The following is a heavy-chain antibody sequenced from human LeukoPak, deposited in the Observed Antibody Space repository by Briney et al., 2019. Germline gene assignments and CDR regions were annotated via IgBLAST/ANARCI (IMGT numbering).Heavy chain of an antibody. CDR1: GFSLSTSGMC. D-gene: IGHD4-17*01. Sequence: SGPALVKPTQTLRLTCTVSGFSLSTSGMCVSWIRQPPGKALEWLARIDWDDDKYYSTSLKTRLTISKDTSKNQVVLTMTNMDPVDTATYYCARQRMTTVTTLPFDSWGQGILVTVSS. V-gene: IGHV2-70*11. J-gene: IGHJ4*02. CDR2: IDWDDDK. CDR3: ARQRMTTVTTLPFDS.